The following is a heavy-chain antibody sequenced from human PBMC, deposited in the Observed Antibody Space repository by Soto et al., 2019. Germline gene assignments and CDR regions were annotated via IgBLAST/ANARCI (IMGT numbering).Heavy chain of an antibody. Sequence: SVKVSCKASGGTFSSYVITWVRQAPGQGLEWVGGVVPIFGTPNYAQKFQGRVTITADESTSIAYMELSSLRSEDTAVYYCARGYCSSNSCHNWFDPWGQGTLVTVSS. CDR1: GGTFSSYV. D-gene: IGHD2-2*01. J-gene: IGHJ5*02. CDR2: VVPIFGTP. V-gene: IGHV1-69*13. CDR3: ARGYCSSNSCHNWFDP.